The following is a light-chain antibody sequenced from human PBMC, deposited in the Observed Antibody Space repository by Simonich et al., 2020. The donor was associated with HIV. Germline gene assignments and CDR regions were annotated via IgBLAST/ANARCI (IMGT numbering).Light chain of an antibody. Sequence: QSALTQPPSASGSPGQSVTISCTGTSSDVGAYNYVSWYPQHPGKAPKLLIYEVSKRPSGVPDRFSGSKSGNTASLTVSGLQAEDEADYYCSSYAGNNNLLFGGGTKLTVL. V-gene: IGLV2-8*01. J-gene: IGLJ2*01. CDR3: SSYAGNNNLL. CDR2: EVS. CDR1: SSDVGAYNY.